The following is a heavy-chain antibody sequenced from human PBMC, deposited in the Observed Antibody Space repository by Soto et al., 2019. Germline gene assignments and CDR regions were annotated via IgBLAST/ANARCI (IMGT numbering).Heavy chain of an antibody. CDR2: IYYSGST. CDR3: ARGPDYHRDV. CDR1: GGSISSAEHY. V-gene: IGHV4-30-4*01. J-gene: IGHJ6*02. Sequence: SETLSLTCSVYGGSISSAEHYWSWIRQPPGKGLEWIGYIYYSGSTYDNPSLRRRITISIDTSKNQFSLKLSSMTAADTAVYYCARGPDYHRDVWGQGTTVTVSS.